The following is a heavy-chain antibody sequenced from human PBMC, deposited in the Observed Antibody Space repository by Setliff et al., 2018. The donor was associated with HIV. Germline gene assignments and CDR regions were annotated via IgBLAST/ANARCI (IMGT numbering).Heavy chain of an antibody. CDR3: ARGGTYFERWSPPTYYMDL. Sequence: GASVKVSCKASGGTFSDHSLNWVRQAPGQGLEWAGGFIPSLHITRYAENIHRGRVTISADTSTSTVYLDLKGLKTEDTAVYYCARGGTYFERWSPPTYYMDLWGEGTSVTVSS. CDR1: GGTFSDHS. CDR2: FIPSLHIT. D-gene: IGHD3-9*01. J-gene: IGHJ6*03. V-gene: IGHV1-69*10.